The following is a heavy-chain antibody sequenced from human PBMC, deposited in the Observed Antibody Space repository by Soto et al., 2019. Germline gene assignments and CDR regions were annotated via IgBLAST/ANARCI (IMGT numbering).Heavy chain of an antibody. Sequence: GASVKVSCKASGGTFSSYAISWVRQAPGQGLEWMGGIIPIFGTANYAQKFQGRVTITADESTSTAYMELSSLRSEDTAVYYCASGWELLDYYYGMDVWGQGTTVTVSS. J-gene: IGHJ6*02. CDR2: IIPIFGTA. D-gene: IGHD1-26*01. CDR3: ASGWELLDYYYGMDV. CDR1: GGTFSSYA. V-gene: IGHV1-69*13.